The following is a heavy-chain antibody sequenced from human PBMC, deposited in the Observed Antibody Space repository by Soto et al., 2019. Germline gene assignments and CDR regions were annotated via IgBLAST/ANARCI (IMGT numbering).Heavy chain of an antibody. CDR2: IKGDGSRT. CDR3: ARGLRGFYGQDY. Sequence: EVQLVESGGGLVQPGGSLRLSCAASGFTFSDYWMHWVRKAPGTGLVWVSRIKGDGSRTSKADSVEGRFTISRDNAKNTLYLQMNSLRAEDTAVYYCARGLRGFYGQDYWGQGTLVTVSS. CDR1: GFTFSDYW. D-gene: IGHD3-16*01. J-gene: IGHJ4*02. V-gene: IGHV3-74*01.